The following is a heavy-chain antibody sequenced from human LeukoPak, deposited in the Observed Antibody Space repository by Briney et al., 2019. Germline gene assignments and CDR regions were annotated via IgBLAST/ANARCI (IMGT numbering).Heavy chain of an antibody. CDR3: AGPGGDFDY. CDR2: IYTSGST. Sequence: SETLSLTCTVSGGSISSYYWSWIRQPPGKGLEWIGYIYTSGSTNYNPSLKSRVTISVDSSKNQFSLSLRSVTAADTAVYYCAGPGGDFDYWGQGTLVTVSS. V-gene: IGHV4-4*09. D-gene: IGHD3-16*01. J-gene: IGHJ4*02. CDR1: GGSISSYY.